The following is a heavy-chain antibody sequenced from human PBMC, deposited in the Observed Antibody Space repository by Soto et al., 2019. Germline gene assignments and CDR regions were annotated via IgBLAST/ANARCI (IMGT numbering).Heavy chain of an antibody. V-gene: IGHV4-59*08. CDR2: IYYSGST. J-gene: IGHJ6*02. Sequence: SETLSLTCTVSGGSISSYYWSWIRQPPGKGLEWIGYIYYSGSTNYNPSLKSRVTISVDTSKNQFSLKLSSVTAADTAVYYCARLRGYCSSTSCPYGMDVWGQGTTVTVSS. CDR3: ARLRGYCSSTSCPYGMDV. D-gene: IGHD2-2*01. CDR1: GGSISSYY.